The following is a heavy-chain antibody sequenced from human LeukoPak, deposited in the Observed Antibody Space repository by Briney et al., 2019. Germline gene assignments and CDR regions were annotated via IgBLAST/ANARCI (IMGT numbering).Heavy chain of an antibody. Sequence: SETLSLTCTVSGYSISSGYYWGWIRQPPGKGLEWIGGIYHSGSTYYNPSLKSRVTISVDTSKNQFSLKLSSVTAADTAVYYCARVQLWLRPFDYWGQGTLVTVSS. D-gene: IGHD5-18*01. CDR3: ARVQLWLRPFDY. J-gene: IGHJ4*02. CDR2: IYHSGST. V-gene: IGHV4-38-2*02. CDR1: GYSISSGYY.